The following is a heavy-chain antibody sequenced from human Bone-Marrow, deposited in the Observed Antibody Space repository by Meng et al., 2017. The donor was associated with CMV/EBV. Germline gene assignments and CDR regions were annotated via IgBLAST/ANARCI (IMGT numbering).Heavy chain of an antibody. J-gene: IGHJ4*02. V-gene: IGHV1-18*01. CDR2: ISAYNGNT. CDR3: ARGDIVVIPAAYDY. CDR1: GYRFTSQW. D-gene: IGHD2-2*01. Sequence: GYRFTSQWLSWVRKAPGQGLEWMGWISAYNGNTNYAKKGQGRVTMTTDTSTSTAYMELRSLRSDDTAVYYCARGDIVVIPAAYDYWGQGTLVTVSS.